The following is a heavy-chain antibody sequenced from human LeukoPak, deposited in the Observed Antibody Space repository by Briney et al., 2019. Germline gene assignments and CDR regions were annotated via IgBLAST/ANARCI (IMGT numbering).Heavy chain of an antibody. CDR3: ASAGGYSYGSFDY. V-gene: IGHV4-59*01. CDR1: GGSISSYY. J-gene: IGHJ4*02. Sequence: PSETLSLTCTVSGGSISSYYWSWIRQPPGKGLEWIGYIYYSGSTNYNPSLKSRVTISVDTSNNQFSLKLSSVTAADTAVYYCASAGGYSYGSFDYWGQGTLVTVSS. D-gene: IGHD5-18*01. CDR2: IYYSGST.